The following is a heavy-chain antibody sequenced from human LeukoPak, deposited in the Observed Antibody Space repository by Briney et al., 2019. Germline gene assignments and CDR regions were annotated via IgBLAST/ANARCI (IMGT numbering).Heavy chain of an antibody. Sequence: GASVKVSCKASGYTFTSSYMHWVRQAPGQGLEWMGVINPSGGSTSYAQKFQGRLTMTRDTSTSTVYMELSSLRSEDTAVYYCARDVISYYYDSTGSPIGSHFDYWGQGTLVTVSS. CDR3: ARDVISYYYDSTGSPIGSHFDY. J-gene: IGHJ4*02. V-gene: IGHV1-46*01. D-gene: IGHD3-22*01. CDR2: INPSGGST. CDR1: GYTFTSSY.